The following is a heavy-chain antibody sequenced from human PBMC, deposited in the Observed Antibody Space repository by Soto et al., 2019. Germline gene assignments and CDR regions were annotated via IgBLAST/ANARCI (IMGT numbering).Heavy chain of an antibody. CDR3: AGSYDILTGYFDY. V-gene: IGHV4-30-2*01. Sequence: QLQLQESGSGLVKPSQTLSLTCAVSGGSISSGGYSWSWIRQPPGKGLEWIGYIYHSGSTYYNPSPKSRGTISVDRSKNQFSLKLRSVTAADTAVYYCAGSYDILTGYFDYWGQGTLVTVSS. CDR2: IYHSGST. J-gene: IGHJ4*02. CDR1: GGSISSGGYS. D-gene: IGHD3-9*01.